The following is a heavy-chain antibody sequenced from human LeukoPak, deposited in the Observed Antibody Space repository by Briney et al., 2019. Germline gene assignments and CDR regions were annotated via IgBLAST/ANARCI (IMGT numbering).Heavy chain of an antibody. CDR1: GFSFSSYA. D-gene: IGHD3-22*01. J-gene: IGHJ4*02. Sequence: GGSLRLSCATSGFSFSSYAMSWVRQAPGKGLEWVSAMSSSDDGRYYAASVRGRFTISRDTSRSTLYLQMNSLRAEDAAVYYCAKWTYYYDSSGYYGGYYFDYWGQGTLVTVSS. V-gene: IGHV3-23*01. CDR3: AKWTYYYDSSGYYGGYYFDY. CDR2: MSSSDDGR.